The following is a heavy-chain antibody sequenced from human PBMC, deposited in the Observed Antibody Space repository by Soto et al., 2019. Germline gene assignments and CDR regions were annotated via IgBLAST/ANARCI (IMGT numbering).Heavy chain of an antibody. D-gene: IGHD4-17*01. CDR1: GFTFSSYS. Sequence: GGSLRLSCAASGFTFSSYSMNWVRQAPGKGLEWVSSISSSSSYIYYADSVKGRFTISRDNAKNSLYLQMNSLRAEDTAVYYCARGTDYLAVIDYYYYGMDVWGQGTTVTVSS. CDR3: ARGTDYLAVIDYYYYGMDV. CDR2: ISSSSSYI. J-gene: IGHJ6*02. V-gene: IGHV3-21*01.